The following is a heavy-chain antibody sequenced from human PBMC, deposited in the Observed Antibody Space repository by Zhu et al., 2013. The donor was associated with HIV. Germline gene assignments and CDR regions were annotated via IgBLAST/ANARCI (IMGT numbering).Heavy chain of an antibody. CDR3: ARGYYYGSGSYYNAYYYYGMDV. V-gene: IGHV1-18*04. Sequence: QVQLVQSGAEVKKPGASVKVSCKASGYTFTSYGISWVRQAPGQGLEWMGWISAYNGNTNYAQKLQGRVTMTTDTSTSTAYMELRSLRSDDTAVYYCARGYYYGSGSYYNAYYYYGMDVWGRRDRRSPS. J-gene: IGHJ6*02. CDR2: ISAYNGNT. D-gene: IGHD3-10*01. CDR1: GYTFTSYG.